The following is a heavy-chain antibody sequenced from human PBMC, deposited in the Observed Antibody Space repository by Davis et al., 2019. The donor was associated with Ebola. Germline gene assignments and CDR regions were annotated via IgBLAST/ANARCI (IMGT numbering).Heavy chain of an antibody. V-gene: IGHV1-18*01. J-gene: IGHJ5*02. Sequence: ASVKVSCKASGYTFTSYGISWVRQAPGQGLEWMGWISAYNGNTNYAQKLQGRVTMTTDTSTSTAYMELRSLRSDDTAVYYCARYSSGWRRGDWFDPWGQGTLVTVSS. CDR2: ISAYNGNT. D-gene: IGHD6-19*01. CDR1: GYTFTSYG. CDR3: ARYSSGWRRGDWFDP.